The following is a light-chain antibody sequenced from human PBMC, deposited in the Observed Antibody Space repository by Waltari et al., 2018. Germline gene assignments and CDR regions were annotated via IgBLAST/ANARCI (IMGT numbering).Light chain of an antibody. CDR1: QGISSY. J-gene: IGKJ4*01. Sequence: IQLTQSPSSLSASVGDRVTITCRASQGISSYLAWYPQKPGKAPKLLIYAASTLQSGVPSRFSGSGSGTDFTLTISSLQPEDFATYYCQQLNSYPLTFGGGTKVEIK. CDR2: AAS. V-gene: IGKV1-9*01. CDR3: QQLNSYPLT.